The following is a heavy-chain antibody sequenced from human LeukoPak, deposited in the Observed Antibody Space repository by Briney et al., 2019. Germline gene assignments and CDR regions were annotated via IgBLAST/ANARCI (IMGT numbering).Heavy chain of an antibody. CDR3: ARRSVDTAMENDAFDI. CDR2: LYPGDSDT. Sequence: GESLKITCKGSGYSFTSYWIGWVRQMPGKGLEWMGILYPGDSDTRYSPSFQGQVTISADKSISTAYLQWSSLKASDTAMYYCARRSVDTAMENDAFDIWGQGTMVTVSS. V-gene: IGHV5-51*06. CDR1: GYSFTSYW. D-gene: IGHD5-18*01. J-gene: IGHJ3*02.